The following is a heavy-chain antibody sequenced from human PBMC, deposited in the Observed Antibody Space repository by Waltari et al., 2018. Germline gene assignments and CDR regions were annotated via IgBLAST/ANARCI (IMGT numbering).Heavy chain of an antibody. V-gene: IGHV3-30-3*01. D-gene: IGHD3-10*01. CDR3: ARDLFPYGSGSTPDY. Sequence: QVQLVESGGGVVPPGRSLTLSCAASGFTSSSYAMPWVRQAPGKGLEWVAVISYDGSNKYYADSVKGRFTISRDNSKNTLYLQMNSLRAEDTAVYYCARDLFPYGSGSTPDYWGQGTLVTVSS. CDR1: GFTSSSYA. J-gene: IGHJ4*02. CDR2: ISYDGSNK.